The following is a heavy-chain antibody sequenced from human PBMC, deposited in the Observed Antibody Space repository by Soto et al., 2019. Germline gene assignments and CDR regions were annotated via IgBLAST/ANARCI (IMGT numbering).Heavy chain of an antibody. D-gene: IGHD2-8*01. Sequence: QVQLVQSGAEVKKPGASVKVSCKASGYTFTSYGISWVRQAPGQGLEWMGWISAYNGNTNYAQKLQGRVTMTTDTSTGKAYMELRSRRSDETAVYWCARGWHPYGQDAFDIWGQGTMVTVSS. CDR2: ISAYNGNT. V-gene: IGHV1-18*01. J-gene: IGHJ3*02. CDR1: GYTFTSYG. CDR3: ARGWHPYGQDAFDI.